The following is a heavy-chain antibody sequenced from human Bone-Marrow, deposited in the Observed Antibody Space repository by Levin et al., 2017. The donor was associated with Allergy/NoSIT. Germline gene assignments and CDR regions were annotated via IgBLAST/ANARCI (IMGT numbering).Heavy chain of an antibody. D-gene: IGHD5-18*01. Sequence: ASVKVSCKASGGTFSSYAISWVRQAPGQGLEWMGGIIPIFGTANYAQKFQGRVTITADESTSTAYMELSSLRSEDTAVYYCARDLQPKRFKYYYYGMDVWGQGTTVTVSS. CDR1: GGTFSSYA. J-gene: IGHJ6*02. V-gene: IGHV1-69*13. CDR2: IIPIFGTA. CDR3: ARDLQPKRFKYYYYGMDV.